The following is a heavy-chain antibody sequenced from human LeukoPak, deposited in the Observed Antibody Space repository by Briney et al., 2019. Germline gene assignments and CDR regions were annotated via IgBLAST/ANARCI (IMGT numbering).Heavy chain of an antibody. CDR2: MNTNTGNP. D-gene: IGHD3-22*01. CDR3: AVLSYDSSGYYYPFDY. CDR1: GYTFTNYA. Sequence: ASVKVSCKASGYTFTNYAMNWVRQAPGQGLEWMGWMNTNTGNPTYAQGFTGQFVFSLDTSVSTAYLQISSLKTEDTAVYYCAVLSYDSSGYYYPFDYWGQGTLVTVSS. J-gene: IGHJ4*02. V-gene: IGHV7-4-1*02.